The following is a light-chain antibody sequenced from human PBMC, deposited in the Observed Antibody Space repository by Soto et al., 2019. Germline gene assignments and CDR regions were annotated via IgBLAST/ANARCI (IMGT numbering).Light chain of an antibody. CDR2: YNS. J-gene: IGLJ1*01. Sequence: QSVWIKPPQCSGTPGNGATVFVFETGPTIGSNNVYWYRQVPGTAPKLLIFYNSQRPSGVPDRFSGSKSGTSASLAISGLRSEDEADYYCAAWDDGLLGQVFGTGTKVTVL. V-gene: IGLV1-47*02. CDR1: GPTIGSNN. CDR3: AAWDDGLLGQV.